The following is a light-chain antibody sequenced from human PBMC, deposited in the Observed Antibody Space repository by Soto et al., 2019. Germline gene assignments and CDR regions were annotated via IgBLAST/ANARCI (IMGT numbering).Light chain of an antibody. CDR2: GAS. J-gene: IGKJ4*01. V-gene: IGKV3-20*01. Sequence: EIVLTQSPGTLSLSPGERATLSCRASQSVSSSYLAWYQQKPGQAPRLLIYGASSRATGIPDRFSGSGSGTDFTLTIYSLQPEDFATYYCQQSYITPRAFGGGTRVEIK. CDR3: QQSYITPRA. CDR1: QSVSSSY.